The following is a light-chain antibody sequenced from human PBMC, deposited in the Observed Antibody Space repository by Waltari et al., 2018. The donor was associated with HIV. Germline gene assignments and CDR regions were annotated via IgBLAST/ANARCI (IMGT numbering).Light chain of an antibody. V-gene: IGLV2-18*02. CDR1: NSDIGGYDR. CDR3: SSYSATNTVV. CDR2: EVN. J-gene: IGLJ2*01. Sequence: QSALTQPPSVSGSPGQSVTISCAGTNSDIGGYDRLSWYQQPPGTTPKLLIYEVNTRPSGVPGRFAASKSGTTASLTISGLQAGDEGDYYCSSYSATNTVVFGGGTKLTVL.